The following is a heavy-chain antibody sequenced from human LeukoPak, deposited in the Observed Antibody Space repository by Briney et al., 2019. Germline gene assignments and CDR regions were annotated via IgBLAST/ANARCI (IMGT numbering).Heavy chain of an antibody. CDR3: ARHGGSIAAAGESDY. CDR2: IYPGDSDT. CDR1: GYSFTSYW. Sequence: PGESLQISCKGSGYSFTSYWIGWVRQLPGKGLEWMGIIYPGDSDTRYSPSFQGQVTISADKSISTAYLQWSSLKASDTAMYYCARHGGSIAAAGESDYWGQGTLVTVSS. D-gene: IGHD6-13*01. J-gene: IGHJ4*02. V-gene: IGHV5-51*01.